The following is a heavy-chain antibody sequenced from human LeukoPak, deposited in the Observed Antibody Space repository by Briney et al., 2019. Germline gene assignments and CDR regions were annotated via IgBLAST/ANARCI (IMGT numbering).Heavy chain of an antibody. CDR1: GFTFSSYA. V-gene: IGHV3-23*01. CDR2: ITATSSST. J-gene: IGHJ4*02. CDR3: AKLFGSGTYNNFFHY. D-gene: IGHD3-10*01. Sequence: GGSLRLSCAASGFTFSSYAMSWVRQAPGKGLEWVSAITATSSSTYDADSVQGRFTISRDNSKNTLYLQMNSLRPEDTAIYYCAKLFGSGTYNNFFHYWGQGTLVTVSS.